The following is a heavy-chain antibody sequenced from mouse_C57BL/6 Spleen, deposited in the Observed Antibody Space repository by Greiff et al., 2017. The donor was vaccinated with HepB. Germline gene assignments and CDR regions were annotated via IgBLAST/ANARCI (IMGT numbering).Heavy chain of an antibody. CDR2: INPNNGGT. Sequence: EVQLQQSGPELVKPGASVKISCKASGYTFTDYYMNWVKQSHGKSLEWIGDINPNNGGTSYNQKFKGKATLTVDKSSSTAYMELRSLTSEDSAVYYCASLPYGAMDYWGQGTSVTVSS. CDR1: GYTFTDYY. CDR3: ASLPYGAMDY. J-gene: IGHJ4*01. D-gene: IGHD1-1*01. V-gene: IGHV1-26*01.